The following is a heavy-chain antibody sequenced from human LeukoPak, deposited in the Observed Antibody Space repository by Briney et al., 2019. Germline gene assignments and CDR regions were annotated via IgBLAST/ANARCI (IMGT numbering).Heavy chain of an antibody. D-gene: IGHD3-22*01. CDR2: ISGSGGST. Sequence: GGSLRLSCEASGFTFSSYAMSWVRQAPGKGLEWVSAISGSGGSTYYADSVKGRFTISRDNSKNTLYLQMNSLRAEDTAVYYCAKDGYYYDSSGYYSHYFDYWGQGTLVTVSS. J-gene: IGHJ4*02. CDR3: AKDGYYYDSSGYYSHYFDY. CDR1: GFTFSSYA. V-gene: IGHV3-23*01.